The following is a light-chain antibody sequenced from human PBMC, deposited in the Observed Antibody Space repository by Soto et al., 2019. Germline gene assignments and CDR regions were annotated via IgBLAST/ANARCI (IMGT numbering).Light chain of an antibody. J-gene: IGKJ1*01. CDR3: QQYGSSPWT. V-gene: IGKV3-20*01. Sequence: EIVLTQSPATLSLSPGERATLSCRASQSVSSYLAWYQQKPGQAPRLLIYDASSRATGIPDRFSGSGSGTDFILTISRLEPEDFAVYYCQQYGSSPWTFGQGTKVEIK. CDR1: QSVSSY. CDR2: DAS.